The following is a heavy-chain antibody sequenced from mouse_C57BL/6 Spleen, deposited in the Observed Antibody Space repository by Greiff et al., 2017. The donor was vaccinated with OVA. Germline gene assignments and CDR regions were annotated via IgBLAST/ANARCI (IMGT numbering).Heavy chain of an antibody. Sequence: QVQLKQSGAELVRPGTSVKVSCKASGYAFTNYLIEWVKQRPGQGLEWIGVINPGSGGTNYNEKFKGKATLTADKSSSTAYMQISSLTSKDSAVYFCARRGDGYYYAMNYWGQGTSVTVSS. V-gene: IGHV1-54*01. CDR3: ARRGDGYYYAMNY. J-gene: IGHJ4*01. D-gene: IGHD2-3*01. CDR1: GYAFTNYL. CDR2: INPGSGGT.